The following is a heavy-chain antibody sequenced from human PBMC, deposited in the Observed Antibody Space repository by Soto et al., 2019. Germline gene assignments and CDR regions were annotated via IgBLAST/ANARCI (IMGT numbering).Heavy chain of an antibody. J-gene: IGHJ5*02. CDR3: ERRDPGTSVDH. D-gene: IGHD1-7*01. CDR1: GGSFTSNHW. Sequence: XETLSLPCAVSGGSFTSNHWWTWVRQPPGQGLEWIVKIYRTGSTNYNPSLKSRVTISLDKSENQFSLKVTSLTAADTAVYYCERRDPGTSVDHWGQGTLVTVSS. CDR2: IYRTGST. V-gene: IGHV4-4*02.